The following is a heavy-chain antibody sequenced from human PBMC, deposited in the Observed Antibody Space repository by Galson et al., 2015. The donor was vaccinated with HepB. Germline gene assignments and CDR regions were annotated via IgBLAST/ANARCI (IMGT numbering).Heavy chain of an antibody. J-gene: IGHJ4*02. CDR2: LSYDGSKE. CDR3: ARDRDLHASGSFFY. D-gene: IGHD3-10*01. Sequence: SLRLSCAASGFIFSSYAMHWIRQAPGKGLEWVAALSYDGSKESYTVSVKGRFTISRDNSRNTLFLEMTTLRLEDTAVYYCARDRDLHASGSFFYWGQGTLVTVSS. CDR1: GFIFSSYA. V-gene: IGHV3-30*04.